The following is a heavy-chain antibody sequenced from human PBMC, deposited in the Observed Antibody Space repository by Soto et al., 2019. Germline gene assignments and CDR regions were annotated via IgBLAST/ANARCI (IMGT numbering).Heavy chain of an antibody. J-gene: IGHJ4*02. CDR2: IYYSEST. CDR3: ARHTPAISISDH. Sequence: SETLSLTCTVSGVSVSSSSYSWGWIRQSPGKGLEWIGTIYYSESTYYNPSLQSRVTISVDTSKNQFSLKLSSVTAADTAVYYCARHTPAISISDHWGQGTLVTVPS. D-gene: IGHD2-15*01. CDR1: GVSVSSSSYS. V-gene: IGHV4-39*01.